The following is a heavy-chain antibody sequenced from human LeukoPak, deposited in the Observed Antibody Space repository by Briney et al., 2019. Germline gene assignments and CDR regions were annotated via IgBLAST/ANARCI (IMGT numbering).Heavy chain of an antibody. V-gene: IGHV3-21*01. D-gene: IGHD6-19*01. J-gene: IGHJ4*02. CDR1: GFTFSSYS. Sequence: GGSLRLSCAASGFTFSSYSMNWVRQAPGKGLEWVSSISSSSYIYYADSVKGRFTISRDNAKNSLYLQMNSLRAEDTAVYYCAREAMAVAAFIDYWGQGTLVTVSS. CDR2: ISSSSYI. CDR3: AREAMAVAAFIDY.